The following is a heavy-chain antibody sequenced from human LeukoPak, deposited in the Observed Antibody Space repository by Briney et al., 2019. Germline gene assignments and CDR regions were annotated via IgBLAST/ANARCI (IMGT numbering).Heavy chain of an antibody. D-gene: IGHD5-18*01. J-gene: IGHJ5*02. Sequence: SVKVSCEASGGTFSSYAISWVRQAPGQGLEWMGGIIPIFGTANYAQKFQGRVTITADESTSTAYMELSSLRSEDTAVYYRASSGGYSYGLFDPWGQGTLVTVSS. CDR3: ASSGGYSYGLFDP. CDR2: IIPIFGTA. V-gene: IGHV1-69*01. CDR1: GGTFSSYA.